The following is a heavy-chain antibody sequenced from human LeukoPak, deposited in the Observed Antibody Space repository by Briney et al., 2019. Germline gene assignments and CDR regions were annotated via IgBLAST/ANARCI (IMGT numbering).Heavy chain of an antibody. CDR2: IWYDGSNK. V-gene: IGHV3-30*02. CDR1: GFTFSSYG. D-gene: IGHD3-16*01. Sequence: PGGSLRLSCAASGFTFSSYGMHWVRQAPGKGLEWVAVIWYDGSNKYYADSVKGRFTISRDNSKNTLYLQMNSLRAEDTAVYYCAKCREGMPLLRCGMDVWGQGTTVTVSS. CDR3: AKCREGMPLLRCGMDV. J-gene: IGHJ6*02.